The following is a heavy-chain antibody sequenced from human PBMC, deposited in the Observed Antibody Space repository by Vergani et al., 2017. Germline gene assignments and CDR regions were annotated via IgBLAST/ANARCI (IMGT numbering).Heavy chain of an antibody. D-gene: IGHD3-3*01. Sequence: EVQLLESGGGLVQPGRSLRLSCTASGFTFGDYAMSWVRPAPGKGLEWVRFIRSKAYGGTTEYAASVKGRFTISRDDSKSIAFLQMNSLKTEDTAVDYCTRESPKPPYCDLWSGTYYYYYYMDVWGKGTMVTVSS. CDR2: IRSKAYGGTT. J-gene: IGHJ6*03. CDR1: GFTFGDYA. CDR3: TRESPKPPYCDLWSGTYYYYYYMDV. V-gene: IGHV3-49*04.